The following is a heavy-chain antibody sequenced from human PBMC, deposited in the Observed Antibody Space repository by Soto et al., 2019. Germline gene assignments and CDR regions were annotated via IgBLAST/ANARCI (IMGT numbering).Heavy chain of an antibody. Sequence: PGGSLRLSCAASGFTFSSYWMSWVRQAPGKGLEWVANIKQDGSEKYYVDSVKGRFTISRDNAKNSLYLQMNSLRAEDTAVYYCARDRSAFVVVPLDVWGQGTTVTVS. V-gene: IGHV3-7*03. J-gene: IGHJ6*02. CDR1: GFTFSSYW. D-gene: IGHD2-2*01. CDR2: IKQDGSEK. CDR3: ARDRSAFVVVPLDV.